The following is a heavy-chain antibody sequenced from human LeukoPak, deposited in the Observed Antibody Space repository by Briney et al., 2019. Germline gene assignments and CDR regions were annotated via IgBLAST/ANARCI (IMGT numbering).Heavy chain of an antibody. CDR1: GDSISSGGYY. Sequence: SETLSLTCTVSGDSISSGGYYWSWIRQHPGKGLECIGYIYYSGGTYNNPSLKGQVSLSVDTSKNQISLKLRTVTAADEAVDYYARGSSSGWARAVGYWGQGTLVTVSS. V-gene: IGHV4-31*01. CDR2: IYYSGGT. D-gene: IGHD6-19*01. CDR3: ARGSSSGWARAVGY. J-gene: IGHJ4*02.